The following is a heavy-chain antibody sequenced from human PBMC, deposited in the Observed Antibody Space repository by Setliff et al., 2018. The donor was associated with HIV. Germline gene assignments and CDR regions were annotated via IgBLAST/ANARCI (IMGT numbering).Heavy chain of an antibody. CDR2: INADNGHA. D-gene: IGHD2-2*01. CDR1: GFTFSKSA. V-gene: IGHV1-3*01. Sequence: ASVKVSCKASGFTFSKSAIHWVRQAPGQRLELMAWINADNGHAKYSQRFQGRVTITRDTSATIAYMELSSLTSEDTAMYYCASAYCSSPSCYVRWGNGMDVWGQGTTVTVSS. CDR3: ASAYCSSPSCYVRWGNGMDV. J-gene: IGHJ6*02.